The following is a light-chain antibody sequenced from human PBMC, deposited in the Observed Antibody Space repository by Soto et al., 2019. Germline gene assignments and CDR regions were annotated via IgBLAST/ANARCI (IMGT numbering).Light chain of an antibody. Sequence: EIVLTQSPGTLSLSPGQRATLSCRASQSVSSSFLAWYQQKPGQAPRLLIYGASSRATGIPDRFSGSGSGTAFTLTISRLEPEDFAVDYCQQYDSSPWTFGQGTKVEIK. CDR2: GAS. J-gene: IGKJ1*01. CDR3: QQYDSSPWT. CDR1: QSVSSSF. V-gene: IGKV3-20*01.